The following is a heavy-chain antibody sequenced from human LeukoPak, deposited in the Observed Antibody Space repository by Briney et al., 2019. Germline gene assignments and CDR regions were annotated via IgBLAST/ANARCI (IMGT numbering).Heavy chain of an antibody. J-gene: IGHJ4*02. V-gene: IGHV3-73*01. D-gene: IGHD2-2*01. Sequence: GGSLKLSCAASGFTFSAFDIHWVRQAPGEGLEWVGRIKPKADNGATAYAASVRGRFTISRDDSKNTAYLQMNSLKTEDTAVYYCARRDCSTFSCSSLDYWVQGILVTVSS. CDR3: ARRDCSTFSCSSLDY. CDR1: GFTFSAFD. CDR2: IKPKADNGAT.